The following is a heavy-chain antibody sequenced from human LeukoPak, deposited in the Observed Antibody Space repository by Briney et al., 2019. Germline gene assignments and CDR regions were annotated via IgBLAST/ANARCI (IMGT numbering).Heavy chain of an antibody. J-gene: IGHJ4*02. V-gene: IGHV3-33*01. CDR1: GFTFSSYG. D-gene: IGHD1-14*01. CDR2: IWYDGSNK. Sequence: PGGSLRLSCAASGFTFSSYGMHWVRQAPGKGLEWVAVIWYDGSNKYYADSVKGRFTIPRDNSKNTLYLQMNSLRAEDTAVYYCARSSPDRYYFDYWGQGTLVTVSS. CDR3: ARSSPDRYYFDY.